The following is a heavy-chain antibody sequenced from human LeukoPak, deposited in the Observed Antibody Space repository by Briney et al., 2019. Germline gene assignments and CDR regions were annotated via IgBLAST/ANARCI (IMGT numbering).Heavy chain of an antibody. Sequence: PSQTLSLTCTVSGGSISSGGYYWSWIRQPPGKGLEWIGYIYYSGSTNYNPSLKSRVTISVDTSKNQFSLKLSSVTAADTAVYYCARGLKFVRGAFDIWGQGTMVTVSS. J-gene: IGHJ3*02. CDR1: GGSISSGGYY. CDR2: IYYSGST. V-gene: IGHV4-61*08. D-gene: IGHD3-10*02. CDR3: ARGLKFVRGAFDI.